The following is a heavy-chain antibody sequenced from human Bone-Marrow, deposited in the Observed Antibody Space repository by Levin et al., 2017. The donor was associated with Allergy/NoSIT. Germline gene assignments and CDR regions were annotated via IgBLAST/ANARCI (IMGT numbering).Heavy chain of an antibody. CDR1: GYSFTTYW. CDR2: IYPGDSDT. CDR3: ARLSTKGDAFEI. V-gene: IGHV5-51*01. Sequence: KVSCKGFGYSFTTYWIAWVRQMPGKGLEYMGIIYPGDSDTRYSPSFQGQVTISADKSISTAYLQWSSLKASDTAMYYCARLSTKGDAFEIWGQGTLVTVSS. J-gene: IGHJ3*02. D-gene: IGHD2/OR15-2a*01.